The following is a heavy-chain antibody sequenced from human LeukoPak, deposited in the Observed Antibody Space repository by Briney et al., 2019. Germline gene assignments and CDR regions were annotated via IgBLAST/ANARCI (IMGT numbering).Heavy chain of an antibody. D-gene: IGHD2-21*02. V-gene: IGHV4-39*07. J-gene: IGHJ3*02. CDR1: GGSISSSSYY. Sequence: PSETLSLTCTVSGGSISSSSYYWGWIRQPPGKGLEWIGSIYYSGSTYYNPSLKSRVTISVDTSKNQFSLKLSSVTAADTAVYYCARGGGYSYGFLWSAMRKYCGGDCYSGHAFDIWGQGTMVTVSS. CDR3: ARGGGYSYGFLWSAMRKYCGGDCYSGHAFDI. CDR2: IYYSGST.